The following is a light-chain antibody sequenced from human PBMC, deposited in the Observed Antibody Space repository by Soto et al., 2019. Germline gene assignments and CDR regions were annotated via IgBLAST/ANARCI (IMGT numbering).Light chain of an antibody. CDR2: AAS. CDR3: QQVMSFPLT. J-gene: IGKJ2*01. V-gene: IGKV1-9*01. CDR1: HAINSY. Sequence: DIQLTQSPSFLSASVGDRVTITCRASHAINSYLAWYQQKPGKVPKLLIYAASTLQSGVPSRFSGSGSGTEFTLTISSLQPEDFATYYCQQVMSFPLTFGQGTKLEIK.